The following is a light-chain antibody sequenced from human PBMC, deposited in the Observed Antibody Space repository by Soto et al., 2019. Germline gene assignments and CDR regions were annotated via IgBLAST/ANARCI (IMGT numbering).Light chain of an antibody. CDR1: QSLLHSNGYNY. Sequence: DLVMTQSPLFLPVTPGEPASTSCRSSQSLLHSNGYNYLDWYLQKPGQSPQLLIYLGSNRASGVPDRFSGSGSGTDFTLKISRVEAEDVGVYYCMQALQTPYTFGQGTKLEIK. CDR2: LGS. J-gene: IGKJ2*01. V-gene: IGKV2-28*01. CDR3: MQALQTPYT.